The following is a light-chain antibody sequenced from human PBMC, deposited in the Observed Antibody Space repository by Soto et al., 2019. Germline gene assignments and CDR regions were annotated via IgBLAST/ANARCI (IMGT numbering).Light chain of an antibody. Sequence: EIVLTQSPGTLSLSPGERATLSCRASQSVSSSYLAWYQQKPGQAPRLLIYGASSRATGIPDRFSGSGSGTDFTLTISRRESEDFAVYYCQQYGSSPSYTFGQGTKLESK. V-gene: IGKV3-20*01. CDR1: QSVSSSY. J-gene: IGKJ2*01. CDR3: QQYGSSPSYT. CDR2: GAS.